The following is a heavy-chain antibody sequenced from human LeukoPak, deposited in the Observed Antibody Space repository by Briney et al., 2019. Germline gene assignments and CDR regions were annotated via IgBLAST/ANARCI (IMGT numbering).Heavy chain of an antibody. D-gene: IGHD3-22*01. Sequence: GGSLRLSCVASGFTFSYYPLSWVGQAPGKGLEWFAAIGSASGTKYYADSVKGRFAISRDDSKSTLYLQMSSLRGEDTAAYYCAKVWVTYYDRGIFDSWGQGTRVTVSS. CDR2: IGSASGTK. J-gene: IGHJ4*02. CDR3: AKVWVTYYDRGIFDS. V-gene: IGHV3-23*01. CDR1: GFTFSYYP.